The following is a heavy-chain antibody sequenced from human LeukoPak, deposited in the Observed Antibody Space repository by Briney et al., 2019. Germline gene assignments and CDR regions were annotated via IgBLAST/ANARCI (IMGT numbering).Heavy chain of an antibody. CDR2: INSDGSST. CDR3: VRDYYGSAQGY. Sequence: GGSLRLSCAASGFTFSSYWMHWVRQAPGKGLVWVSRINSDGSSTSYADSVKGRFTISRDNAKNTLYLQMISLRAEDTAVYYCVRDYYGSAQGYWGQGTLVTVSS. CDR1: GFTFSSYW. D-gene: IGHD3-10*01. V-gene: IGHV3-74*01. J-gene: IGHJ4*02.